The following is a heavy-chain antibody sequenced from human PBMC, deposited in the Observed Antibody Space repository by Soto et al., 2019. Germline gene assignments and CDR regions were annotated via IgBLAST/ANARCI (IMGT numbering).Heavy chain of an antibody. Sequence: SVKVSCKASGGTFSSYAISWVRQAPGQGFEWMGGIIPIFGTANYAQKFQGRVTITADESTSTAYMELSSLRSEDTAVYYCARDNAAMVYGMDVWGQGTTVTVSS. J-gene: IGHJ6*02. D-gene: IGHD5-18*01. V-gene: IGHV1-69*13. CDR3: ARDNAAMVYGMDV. CDR1: GGTFSSYA. CDR2: IIPIFGTA.